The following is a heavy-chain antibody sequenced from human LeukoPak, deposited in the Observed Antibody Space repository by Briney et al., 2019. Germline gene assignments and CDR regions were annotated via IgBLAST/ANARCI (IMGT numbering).Heavy chain of an antibody. Sequence: GESLKISCKASGYNFTSYWIGWVRQMPGKGLEWMGIIYPGDSDTRYSPSFQGQVTISADKSVTTAYLQWSSLKGSDSRIYFCATGREGYSQFDFWGQGTLVTVSS. CDR3: ATGREGYSQFDF. V-gene: IGHV5-51*01. CDR2: IYPGDSDT. CDR1: GYNFTSYW. D-gene: IGHD5-24*01. J-gene: IGHJ4*02.